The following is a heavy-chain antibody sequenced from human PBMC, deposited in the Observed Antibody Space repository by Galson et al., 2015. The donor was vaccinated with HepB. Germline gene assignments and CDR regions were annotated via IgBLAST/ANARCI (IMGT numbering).Heavy chain of an antibody. CDR2: IYSGGST. CDR3: ARGSHYYDSSGDDY. Sequence: SLRLSCAASGFTVSSNYMSWVRQAPGKGLEWVSVIYSGGSTYYADSVKGRFTISRDNSKNTLYLQMNSLRAEDTAVYYCARGSHYYDSSGDDYWGQGTLVTVSS. CDR1: GFTVSSNY. V-gene: IGHV3-53*05. D-gene: IGHD3-22*01. J-gene: IGHJ4*02.